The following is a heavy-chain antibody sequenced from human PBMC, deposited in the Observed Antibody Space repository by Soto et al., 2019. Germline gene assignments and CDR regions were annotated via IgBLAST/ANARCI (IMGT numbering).Heavy chain of an antibody. CDR2: IYYTGST. CDR1: GGSISTGDYF. Sequence: QVQLQESGPGLVKPSQTLCLTCTVSGGSISTGDYFWSWIRQPPGKGLEWIGYIYYTGSTFYNPSLRSRVTISGDTSKNEFSLKLSSVTAADTAVYSCARGRGSSWYFDYWGQGTLVTVSS. J-gene: IGHJ4*02. V-gene: IGHV4-30-4*01. CDR3: ARGRGSSWYFDY. D-gene: IGHD6-13*01.